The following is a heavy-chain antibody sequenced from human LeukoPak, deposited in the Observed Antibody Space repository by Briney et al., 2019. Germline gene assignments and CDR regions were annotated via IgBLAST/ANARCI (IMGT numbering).Heavy chain of an antibody. CDR1: GFTFGNAW. CDR2: IKSKTDGGTT. CDR3: TTNPTVTTDRGF. Sequence: GGSLRLSCAASGFTFGNAWMSWVRQAPGKGLQWVGRIKSKTDGGTTDYVAAVKGRFTISRDDSENMLYLQLNSLKTEDTAVYYCTTNPTVTTDRGFWGQGTLVTVSS. J-gene: IGHJ4*02. V-gene: IGHV3-15*01. D-gene: IGHD4-17*01.